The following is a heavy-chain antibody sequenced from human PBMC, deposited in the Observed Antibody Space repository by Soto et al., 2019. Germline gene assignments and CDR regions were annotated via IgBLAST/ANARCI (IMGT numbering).Heavy chain of an antibody. Sequence: EVQLVESGGGLVQPGGSLRLSCAASGFTFSSYSMHWVRQAPGKGLEWVSYINSGGGIIYYADSVKGRFTISRDNAKNLLYLQMNSLRDEDTAVYYCARDILIWGQGTMVTVSS. CDR3: ARDILI. CDR2: INSGGGII. J-gene: IGHJ3*02. CDR1: GFTFSSYS. V-gene: IGHV3-48*02.